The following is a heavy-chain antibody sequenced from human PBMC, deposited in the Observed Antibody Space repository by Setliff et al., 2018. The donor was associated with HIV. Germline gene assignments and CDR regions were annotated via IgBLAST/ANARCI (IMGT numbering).Heavy chain of an antibody. J-gene: IGHJ4*02. CDR1: GGSLSSTTYY. D-gene: IGHD6-19*01. V-gene: IGHV4-39*07. CDR2: IDYSGNT. CDR3: AKGGVAGPPHFDY. Sequence: PSETLSLTCTVSGGSLSSTTYYWGWIRQPPGKGLEWIGIIDYSGNTYYNPSLKSRITISVDTSKNQFSLNLTSVTAADTALYYCAKGGVAGPPHFDYWGQGILVTVSS.